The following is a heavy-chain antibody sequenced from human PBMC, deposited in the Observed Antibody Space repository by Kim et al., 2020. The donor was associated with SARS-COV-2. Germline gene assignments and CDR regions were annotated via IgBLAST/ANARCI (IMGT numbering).Heavy chain of an antibody. V-gene: IGHV3-30-3*01. Sequence: GVSLRLSCAASGFTFSSYAMHWVRQAPGKGLEWVAVISYDGSNKYYADSVKGRFTISRDNSKNTLYLQMNSLRAEDTAVYYCARGMRLELSPPGQHWGQGTLVTVSS. J-gene: IGHJ1*01. CDR1: GFTFSSYA. D-gene: IGHD1-7*01. CDR3: ARGMRLELSPPGQH. CDR2: ISYDGSNK.